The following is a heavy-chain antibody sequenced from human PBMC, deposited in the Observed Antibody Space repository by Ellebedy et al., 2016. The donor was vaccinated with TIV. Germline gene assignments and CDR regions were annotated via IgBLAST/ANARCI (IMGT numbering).Heavy chain of an antibody. Sequence: GGSLRLSXAASGFTFSSYSMNWVRQAPGKGLEWVSSISSSSSYIYYADSVKGRFTISRGNAKNSLYLQMNSLRAEDTAVYYCARAPRGTVTTWIDYWGQGTLVTVSS. D-gene: IGHD4-17*01. J-gene: IGHJ4*02. V-gene: IGHV3-21*01. CDR1: GFTFSSYS. CDR2: ISSSSSYI. CDR3: ARAPRGTVTTWIDY.